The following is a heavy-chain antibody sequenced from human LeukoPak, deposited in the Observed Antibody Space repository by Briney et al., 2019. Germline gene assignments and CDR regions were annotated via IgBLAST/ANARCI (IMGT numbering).Heavy chain of an antibody. D-gene: IGHD3-10*01. Sequence: PGGSLRLSCAASGFTFSNAWMSWVRQAPGKGLEWVGRIKSKTDGGTTDYAAPVKGRFTLSRDDSKNTLYLQMNSLKTEDTAVYYCTTDVGPGSYKYYYYYMDVWGKGTTVTVSS. V-gene: IGHV3-15*01. CDR3: TTDVGPGSYKYYYYYMDV. CDR1: GFTFSNAW. CDR2: IKSKTDGGTT. J-gene: IGHJ6*03.